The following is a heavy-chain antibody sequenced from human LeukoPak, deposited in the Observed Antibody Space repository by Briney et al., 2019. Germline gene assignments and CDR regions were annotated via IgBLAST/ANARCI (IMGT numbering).Heavy chain of an antibody. CDR3: ARGSAWSDY. D-gene: IGHD6-19*01. Sequence: SETLSLTCAVSGGSITNHYWTWIRQPPGKGLEWIGYIYFSGSTNYNPSLKSRVTISVNTSKNQSSLKLSSVTAADTAVYFCARGSAWSDYWGQGALVTVSS. V-gene: IGHV4-59*11. CDR1: GGSITNHY. J-gene: IGHJ4*02. CDR2: IYFSGST.